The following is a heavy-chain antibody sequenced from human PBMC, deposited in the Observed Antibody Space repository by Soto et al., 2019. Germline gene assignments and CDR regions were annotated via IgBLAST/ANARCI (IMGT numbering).Heavy chain of an antibody. D-gene: IGHD2-21*02. V-gene: IGHV3-7*03. J-gene: IGHJ6*02. CDR2: IPQDGVDG. CDR1: GFTFSMYS. CDR3: ARGHLILPAHDFFYGSDV. Sequence: GGSLRLSCEVSGFTFSMYSMSWVRQSPGKGLEWVAKIPQDGVDGHYADSVKGRFTISRDNGKNSLYLQLNNLRAEDTAVYYCARGHLILPAHDFFYGSDVWGRGATVTVSS.